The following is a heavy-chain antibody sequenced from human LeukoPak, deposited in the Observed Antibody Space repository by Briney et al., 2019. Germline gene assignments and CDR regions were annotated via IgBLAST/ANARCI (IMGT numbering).Heavy chain of an antibody. Sequence: GRSLRLSCAASGFTFSSYGMHWVRQAPGKGLEWVAVISYDGSNKYYADSVKGRFTISRDNSKNTLYLQMNSLGAEDTAVYYCAKLSFSGYVWGQGTLVTVSS. D-gene: IGHD3-10*01. CDR3: AKLSFSGYV. CDR2: ISYDGSNK. CDR1: GFTFSSYG. J-gene: IGHJ4*02. V-gene: IGHV3-30*18.